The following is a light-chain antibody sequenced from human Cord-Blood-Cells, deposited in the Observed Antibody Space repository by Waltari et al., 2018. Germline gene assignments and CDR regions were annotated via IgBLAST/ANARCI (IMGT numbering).Light chain of an antibody. V-gene: IGKV1-5*03. CDR3: QQYNSYSPWA. CDR2: KAS. J-gene: IGKJ1*01. CDR1: QSISSW. Sequence: DIQMTQSPPTLSASAGHRVTITCRASQSISSWLAWYQQKPGIAPNLLTYKASSLESGVPSRFSGSEYGTEFTLAINSLQPDDFATDDCQQYNSYSPWAFGQGTKLEIK.